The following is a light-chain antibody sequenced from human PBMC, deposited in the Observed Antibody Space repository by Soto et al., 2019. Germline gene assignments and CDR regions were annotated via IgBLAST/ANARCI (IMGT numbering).Light chain of an antibody. Sequence: EIVLTQSPGTLSLSPGERASLSCRASQSVYTTFLAWYQQKPGQAPRLLIDATSTRATGIPDRFSGSGSGTDFTLTISRLEPEDFAVYYCQQYGSSLWTFGQGTKVEIK. V-gene: IGKV3-20*01. CDR3: QQYGSSLWT. CDR1: QSVYTTF. CDR2: ATS. J-gene: IGKJ1*01.